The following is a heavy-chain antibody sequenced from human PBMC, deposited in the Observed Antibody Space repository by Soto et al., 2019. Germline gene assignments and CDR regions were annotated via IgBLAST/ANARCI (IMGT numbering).Heavy chain of an antibody. D-gene: IGHD5-18*01. CDR2: ISVYNGNT. J-gene: IGHJ4*02. Sequence: QVRLVQSGAEVKKPGASVKVSCKASGYTFTSYGISWVRQAPGQGLEWMGWISVYNGNTNYAQKLQARVTMTTATSTSTASMELRSLSSDDTAVYYCAWDLGYSYGLGGYWGQGTLVTVSS. CDR3: AWDLGYSYGLGGY. V-gene: IGHV1-18*01. CDR1: GYTFTSYG.